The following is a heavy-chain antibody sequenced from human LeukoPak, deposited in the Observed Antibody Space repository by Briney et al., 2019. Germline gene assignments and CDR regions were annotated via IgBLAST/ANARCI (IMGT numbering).Heavy chain of an antibody. Sequence: GGSLRLSCAASGFTFDGYAMHWVRQVSGKGLEWVSGITWNSGSLGYADSVKGRFSISRDNAKNSLYLQMNSLRAEDTALYYCAKDLSSTHYYYYGMDVRGQGTTVTVSS. J-gene: IGHJ6*02. CDR3: AKDLSSTHYYYYGMDV. CDR1: GFTFDGYA. V-gene: IGHV3-9*01. CDR2: ITWNSGSL. D-gene: IGHD3-10*01.